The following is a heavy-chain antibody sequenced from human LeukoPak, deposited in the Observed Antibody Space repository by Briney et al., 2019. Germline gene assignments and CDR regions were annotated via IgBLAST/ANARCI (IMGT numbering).Heavy chain of an antibody. CDR2: IIPISGTA. CDR3: ARSPGGDGYNFDY. J-gene: IGHJ4*02. Sequence: SVKVSCKASGGTFSSYAISWVRQAPGQGLEWMGGIIPISGTANYAQKFQGRVTITTDESTSTAYMELSSLRSEDTAVYYCARSPGGDGYNFDYWGQGTLVTVSS. V-gene: IGHV1-69*05. CDR1: GGTFSSYA. D-gene: IGHD5-24*01.